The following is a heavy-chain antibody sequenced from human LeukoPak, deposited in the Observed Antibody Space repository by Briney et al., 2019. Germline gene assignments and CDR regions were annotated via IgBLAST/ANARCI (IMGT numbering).Heavy chain of an antibody. J-gene: IGHJ6*03. CDR2: IYSGGST. V-gene: IGHV3-66*01. CDR1: RFTVSSNY. CDR3: ARGVSGYSGYDIYYYYYMDV. D-gene: IGHD5-12*01. Sequence: GGSLRLSCAASRFTVSSNYMSWVRQAPGKGLEWVSVIYSGGSTYYADSVKGRFTISRDNSKNTLYLQMNSLRAEDTAVYYCARGVSGYSGYDIYYYYYMDVWGKGTTVTISS.